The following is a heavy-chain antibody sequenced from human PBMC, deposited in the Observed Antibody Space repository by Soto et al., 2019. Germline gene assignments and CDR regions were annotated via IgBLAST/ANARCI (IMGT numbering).Heavy chain of an antibody. CDR3: AREYYYTMAV. CDR1: GFTFRDYY. CDR2: IDSSTKYT. V-gene: IGHV3-11*05. Sequence: QVQLVESGGGLVRPGGSLRLSCEASGFTFRDYYMTWFRQAPGKGLEWLSYIDSSTKYTNYADSVKGRFTISRDNAKNSLYLQMNSLSADDTAVYYCAREYYYTMAVWGQGTRVTVSS. J-gene: IGHJ6*02.